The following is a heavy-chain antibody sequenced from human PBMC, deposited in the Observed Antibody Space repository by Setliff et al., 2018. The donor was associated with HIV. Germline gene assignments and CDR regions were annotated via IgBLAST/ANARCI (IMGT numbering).Heavy chain of an antibody. J-gene: IGHJ3*01. V-gene: IGHV1-69*04. Sequence: ASVKVSCKASGGTFSRYAVNWVRQAPGQGLEWMGRIISILGTPNYSHKFQGRVTITADKSTTTTYMELSSLRSDDTAIYYCARDFHVLGYCSADSCPYDASDVWGQGTMVTVS. CDR3: ARDFHVLGYCSADSCPYDASDV. CDR1: GGTFSRYA. D-gene: IGHD2-15*01. CDR2: IISILGTP.